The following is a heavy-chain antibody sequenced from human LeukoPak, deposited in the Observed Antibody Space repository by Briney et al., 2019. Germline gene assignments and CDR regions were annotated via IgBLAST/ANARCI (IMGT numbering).Heavy chain of an antibody. V-gene: IGHV4-59*12. CDR1: GDSITSYY. D-gene: IGHD3-10*01. CDR3: ARDHTNYYGTQSYAHDY. J-gene: IGHJ4*02. Sequence: SETLSLTGTVSGDSITSYYWSWIRQPPGKGLEWIASISYSGSTNYNPSLESRVTISINTSKNQFSLKLSSVTAADTALYYCARDHTNYYGTQSYAHDYWGQGTLVTVSS. CDR2: ISYSGST.